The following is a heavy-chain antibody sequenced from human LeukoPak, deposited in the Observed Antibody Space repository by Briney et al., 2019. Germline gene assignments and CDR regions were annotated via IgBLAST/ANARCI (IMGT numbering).Heavy chain of an antibody. Sequence: PGGSLRLSCAASGFTFSSYAMPWVRQAPGKGLEWVAVISYDGSNKYYADSVKGRFTISRDNSKNTLYLQMNSLRAEDTAVYYCARGGDIVVVVAAYHHWGQGTLVTVSS. CDR3: ARGGDIVVVVAAYHH. V-gene: IGHV3-30-3*01. CDR1: GFTFSSYA. CDR2: ISYDGSNK. D-gene: IGHD2-15*01. J-gene: IGHJ5*02.